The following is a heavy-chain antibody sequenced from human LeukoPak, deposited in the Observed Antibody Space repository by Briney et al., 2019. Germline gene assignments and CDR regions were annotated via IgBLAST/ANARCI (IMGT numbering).Heavy chain of an antibody. CDR3: ANELPYCSGDCVGTHWTSAFDI. D-gene: IGHD2-21*02. Sequence: GGSLRLSCAASGFTFSSYEMNWVRQAPGKGLEWVSYISSSGSTIYYADSVKGRFTISRDNAKNSLYLQMNSLRAEDTAIYYCANELPYCSGDCVGTHWTSAFDIWGQGTMVTVSS. CDR2: ISSSGSTI. V-gene: IGHV3-48*03. CDR1: GFTFSSYE. J-gene: IGHJ3*02.